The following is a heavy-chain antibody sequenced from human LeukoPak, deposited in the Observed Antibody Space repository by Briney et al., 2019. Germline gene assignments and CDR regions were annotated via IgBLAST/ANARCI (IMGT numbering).Heavy chain of an antibody. CDR3: ARNRDSDY. Sequence: GESLKISCKAFGYSFSNYWIGWVRQIPGKALEWMGIIYPRDSDTRYSPSFQGQVTISVDTSITTAYLQWSSLKASDTAMYYCARNRDSDYWGQGTLVTVSS. D-gene: IGHD2/OR15-2a*01. CDR2: IYPRDSDT. J-gene: IGHJ4*02. CDR1: GYSFSNYW. V-gene: IGHV5-51*01.